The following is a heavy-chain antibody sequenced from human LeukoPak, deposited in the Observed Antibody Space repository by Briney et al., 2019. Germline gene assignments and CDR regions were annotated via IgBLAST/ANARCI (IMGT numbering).Heavy chain of an antibody. D-gene: IGHD4-17*01. Sequence: GGSLRLSCAASGFTFSLYWMTWVRQSPGKGLEWVADINPDGSQKYSVDSVKGRFTISRDNSKNTLYLQMNSLRAEDTAVYYCANLYGAFDPWGQGTLVTVSS. CDR1: GFTFSLYW. V-gene: IGHV3-7*01. CDR2: INPDGSQK. CDR3: ANLYGAFDP. J-gene: IGHJ5*02.